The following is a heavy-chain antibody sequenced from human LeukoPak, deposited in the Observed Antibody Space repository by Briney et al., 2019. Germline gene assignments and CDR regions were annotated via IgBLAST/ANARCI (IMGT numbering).Heavy chain of an antibody. CDR3: ARDLYSSGWGYFDY. CDR1: VYSISSGYY. Sequence: SETLSLTCTISVYSISSGYYWGWIRQPPGKGLEWIGSIYHSGSTYYNPSLKRRVTISLDTFENQFSLNLSSVTAADTAVYYCARDLYSSGWGYFDYWGQGNLVTVSS. V-gene: IGHV4-38-2*02. D-gene: IGHD6-19*01. J-gene: IGHJ4*02. CDR2: IYHSGST.